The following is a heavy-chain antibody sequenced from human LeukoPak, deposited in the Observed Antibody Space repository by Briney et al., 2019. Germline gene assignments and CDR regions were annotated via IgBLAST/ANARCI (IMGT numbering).Heavy chain of an antibody. D-gene: IGHD3-9*01. Sequence: QPGGFLRLSCATSGFTFSSYSMNWVRQAPGKGLELVSYISTGSTNIKQADSVKGRFTISRDNAKNSLYLQMNSLRAEDTAVYYCARDLDWAFDYWGQGILVTVSS. CDR1: GFTFSSYS. V-gene: IGHV3-48*01. CDR2: ISTGSTNI. J-gene: IGHJ4*02. CDR3: ARDLDWAFDY.